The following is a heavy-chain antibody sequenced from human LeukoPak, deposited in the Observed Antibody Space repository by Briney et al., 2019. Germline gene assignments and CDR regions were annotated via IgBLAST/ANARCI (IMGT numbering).Heavy chain of an antibody. V-gene: IGHV4-30-4*08. CDR1: SGSISNADYY. CDR3: ARGTYYYGFDI. CDR2: IYYSGST. J-gene: IGHJ3*02. Sequence: SQTLSLTCTVSSGSISNADYYWSWIRQPPRKGLEWIGYIYYSGSTFYNPSLRSRVSISVDTSKNQFSLKLSSVTAADTAVYYCARGTYYYGFDIWGQGTMVTVSS. D-gene: IGHD3-10*01.